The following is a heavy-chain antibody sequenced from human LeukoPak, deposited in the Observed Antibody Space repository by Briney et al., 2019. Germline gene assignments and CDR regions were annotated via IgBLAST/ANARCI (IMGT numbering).Heavy chain of an antibody. CDR1: GGSISSTSSY. J-gene: IGHJ4*02. Sequence: SETLSLTCSVSGGSISSTSSYWGWIRQPPGKGLEWIASIYYSGSTYYNPSLKSRVSISVDTSESKFSLNLTSVTAADTAVYYCARQGAEGTSWYWGTPNCFDHWGQGTLVTVSS. V-gene: IGHV4-39*01. CDR3: ARQGAEGTSWYWGTPNCFDH. D-gene: IGHD6-13*01. CDR2: IYYSGST.